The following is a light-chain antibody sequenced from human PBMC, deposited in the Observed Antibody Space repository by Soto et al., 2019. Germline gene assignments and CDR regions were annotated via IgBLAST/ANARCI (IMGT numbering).Light chain of an antibody. CDR1: QSVRSN. Sequence: EIVMTQSPATLSVSPGERATLSCRASQSVRSNLAWYQQKPGQPPRLLIYDASTRATRIPSRFSGSGSGTEFTLTISSLQSEDFAVYYCQQYDNWPRTFGQGTRVDFK. J-gene: IGKJ1*01. CDR2: DAS. V-gene: IGKV3-15*01. CDR3: QQYDNWPRT.